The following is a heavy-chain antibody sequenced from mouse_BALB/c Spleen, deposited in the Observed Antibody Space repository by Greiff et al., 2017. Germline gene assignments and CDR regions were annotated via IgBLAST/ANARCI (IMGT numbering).Heavy chain of an antibody. CDR3: ARELNAMDY. CDR2: ISSGSSTI. V-gene: IGHV5-17*02. Sequence: DVHLVESGGGLVQPGGSRKLSCAASGFTFSSFGMHWVRQAPEKGLEWVAYISSGSSTIYYADTVKGRFTISRDNPKNTLFLQMTSLRSEDTAMYYCARELNAMDYWGQGTSVTVSS. CDR1: GFTFSSFG. J-gene: IGHJ4*01.